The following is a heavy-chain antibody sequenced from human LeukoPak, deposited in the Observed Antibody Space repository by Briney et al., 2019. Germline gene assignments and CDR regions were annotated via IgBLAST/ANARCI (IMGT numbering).Heavy chain of an antibody. D-gene: IGHD3-16*01. CDR2: ITSSGSSGSST. J-gene: IGHJ1*01. CDR3: ARVASYISSYFQH. V-gene: IGHV3-11*01. Sequence: GGSLRLSCAASGFTFSDYYMSWIRQAPGKGLEWVSLITSSGSSGSSTYYADSVKGRFTISRDNARNSLFLQMNSLRAEDTAVYYCARVASYISSYFQHWGQGTLVTVSS. CDR1: GFTFSDYY.